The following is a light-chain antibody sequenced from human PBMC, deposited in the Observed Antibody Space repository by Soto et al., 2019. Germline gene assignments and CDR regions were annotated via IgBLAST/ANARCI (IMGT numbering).Light chain of an antibody. CDR2: DVS. Sequence: QSALTQPASVSGSPGQSITISCTGTSSDIGGYNYVSWYQQLPGKVPKLIIYDVSNRLSGVSDRFSGSKSGNAASLTISGLQAEDEADYYCSSYTSTSTLYVFGTGTKLTVL. V-gene: IGLV2-14*03. CDR1: SSDIGGYNY. J-gene: IGLJ1*01. CDR3: SSYTSTSTLYV.